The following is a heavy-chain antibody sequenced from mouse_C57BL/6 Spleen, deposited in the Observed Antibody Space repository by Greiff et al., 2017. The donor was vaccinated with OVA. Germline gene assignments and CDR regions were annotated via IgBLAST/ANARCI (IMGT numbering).Heavy chain of an antibody. CDR2: IYPGDGDT. CDR1: GYAFSSYW. D-gene: IGHD4-1*02. V-gene: IGHV1-80*01. J-gene: IGHJ4*01. CDR3: ARSPSTGYYAMDY. Sequence: VQLQQSGAELVKPGASVKISCKASGYAFSSYWMNWVKQRPGTGLEWIGQIYPGDGDTNYNGKFKGKATLTADKSSSTAYMQLSSLTSEDSAVYFCARSPSTGYYAMDYWGQGTSVTVSS.